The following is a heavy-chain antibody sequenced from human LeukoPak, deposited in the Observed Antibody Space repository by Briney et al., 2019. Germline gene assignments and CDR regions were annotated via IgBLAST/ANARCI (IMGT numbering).Heavy chain of an antibody. Sequence: PGGSLRLSCAASGFTFSDYYMNWIRQAPGKGLEWVSYISSSTIYTNYADSVKGRFTISRDNARNSLYLQMNNLRAEDTAVYYCARASGSGSYYANWGQGALVTVSS. V-gene: IGHV3-11*05. D-gene: IGHD3-10*01. CDR2: ISSSTIYT. CDR1: GFTFSDYY. J-gene: IGHJ4*02. CDR3: ARASGSGSYYAN.